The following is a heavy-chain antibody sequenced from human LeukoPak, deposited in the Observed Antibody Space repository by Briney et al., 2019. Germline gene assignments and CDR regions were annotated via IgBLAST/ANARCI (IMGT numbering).Heavy chain of an antibody. D-gene: IGHD1-26*01. CDR2: IYYSGST. Sequence: RTSETLSLTCTVSGGSISSYYWSWIRQPPGKGLEWIGYIYYSGSTNYNPSLKSRVTISVDTSKNQFSLKLSSVTAADTAVYYCARGGGGSPGKNYWGQGTLVTVSS. J-gene: IGHJ4*02. V-gene: IGHV4-59*12. CDR1: GGSISSYY. CDR3: ARGGGGSPGKNY.